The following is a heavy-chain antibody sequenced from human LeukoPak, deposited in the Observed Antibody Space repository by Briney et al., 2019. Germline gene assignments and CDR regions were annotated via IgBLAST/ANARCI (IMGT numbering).Heavy chain of an antibody. CDR1: GYTLTELS. J-gene: IGHJ4*02. D-gene: IGHD3-3*01. CDR2: FDPEDGET. Sequence: ASVKVSCKVSGYTLTELSMHWVRQAPGKGLEGMGGFDPEDGETIYAQKFQGRVTMTEDTSTDTAYMELSSLRSEDTAVYYCATGLRRDFGVVKNFDYWGQGNLVTVSS. CDR3: ATGLRRDFGVVKNFDY. V-gene: IGHV1-24*01.